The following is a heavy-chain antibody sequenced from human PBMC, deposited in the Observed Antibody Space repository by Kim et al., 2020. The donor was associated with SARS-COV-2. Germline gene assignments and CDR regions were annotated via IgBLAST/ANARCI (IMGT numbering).Heavy chain of an antibody. J-gene: IGHJ6*02. CDR3: ARDDAYGLDV. CDR2: IVGDGRET. Sequence: GGSLRLSCAASGFTFNVCWLHWVRQAPGKGLVWVSRIVGDGRETTYADSVKGRFTISRDNARNTVYLQMNSLRAEDTAVYYCARDDAYGLDVWGQGTTVT. CDR1: GFTFNVCW. V-gene: IGHV3-74*01.